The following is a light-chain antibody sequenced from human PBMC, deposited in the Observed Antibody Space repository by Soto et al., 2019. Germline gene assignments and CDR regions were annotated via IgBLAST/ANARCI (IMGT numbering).Light chain of an antibody. CDR3: QQRMNWPLT. Sequence: EIVLTQSPATLSLSPGERATLSCMASQTVSSYLLWYQQKPGQAPRLLIYDASNRATGIPARFSGSGSETDFTLTISSLEPEDFAVYFCQQRMNWPLTFGQGTRLEIK. CDR2: DAS. J-gene: IGKJ5*01. CDR1: QTVSSY. V-gene: IGKV3-11*01.